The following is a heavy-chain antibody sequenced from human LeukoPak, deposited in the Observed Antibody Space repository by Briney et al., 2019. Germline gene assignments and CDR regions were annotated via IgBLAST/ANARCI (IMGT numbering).Heavy chain of an antibody. D-gene: IGHD1-7*01. V-gene: IGHV5-51*01. J-gene: IGHJ4*02. CDR3: AIPRDSSGTTIDY. CDR1: GYIFTKNW. Sequence: GESLKISFQGAGYIFTKNWIAWVRQLPGKGLEWMGIIYPGDSDTRYSPSFQGQVTISADKSISTTYLQWSSLKASDTAMYYCAIPRDSSGTTIDYWGQGTLVTVSS. CDR2: IYPGDSDT.